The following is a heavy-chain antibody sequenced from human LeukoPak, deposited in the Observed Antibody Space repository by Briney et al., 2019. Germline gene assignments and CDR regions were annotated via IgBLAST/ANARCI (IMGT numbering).Heavy chain of an antibody. J-gene: IGHJ5*02. V-gene: IGHV5-51*01. Sequence: GEALQISCKGSGYIFTNSWIGWVRQMPGKGLEWMGIIYPGDYDTRYSPSFQGQVTISADKSISTAYLQWSSLKASDTAIYYCARHDSITRARNWFDPWGQGTLVTVSS. D-gene: IGHD3-10*01. CDR1: GYIFTNSW. CDR3: ARHDSITRARNWFDP. CDR2: IYPGDYDT.